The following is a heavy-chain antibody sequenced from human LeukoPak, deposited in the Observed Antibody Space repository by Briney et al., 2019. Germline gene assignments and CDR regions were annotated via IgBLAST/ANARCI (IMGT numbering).Heavy chain of an antibody. J-gene: IGHJ4*02. D-gene: IGHD2-2*01. CDR1: GFTFSSYA. CDR3: AKDAPHCSSASCYSED. CDR2: ISGSGGST. Sequence: GGSLRLSCAASGFTFSSYAMSWVRQAPGKGLEWVSAISGSGGSTYYADSVKGRFTISRDNSKNTLSLQMNSLRAEDTAVYYCAKDAPHCSSASCYSEDWGQGTLVTVSS. V-gene: IGHV3-23*01.